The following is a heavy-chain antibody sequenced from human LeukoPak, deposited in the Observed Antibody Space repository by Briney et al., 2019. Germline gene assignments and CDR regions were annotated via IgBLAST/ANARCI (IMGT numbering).Heavy chain of an antibody. CDR3: ASAPRDYYGSGDYYYMDV. CDR1: GASISSSSYY. D-gene: IGHD3-10*01. J-gene: IGHJ6*03. CDR2: IYYSGST. Sequence: SETLSLTCTVSGASISSSSYYWGWIRQPPGKGLEWIGYIYYSGSTNYNPSLKSRVTISVDTSKNQFSLKLSSVTAADTAVYYCASAPRDYYGSGDYYYMDVWGKGTTVTISS. V-gene: IGHV4-61*05.